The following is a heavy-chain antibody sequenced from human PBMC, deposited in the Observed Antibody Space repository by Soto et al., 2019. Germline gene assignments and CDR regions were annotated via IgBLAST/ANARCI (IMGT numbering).Heavy chain of an antibody. Sequence: QVQLVESGGGVVQPGRSLRLSCAASGFTFSSYAMHWVRQAPGKGLEWVAVISYDGSNKYYADSVKGRFTISRDNSKNTLYLQMNSLRAEDTAVYYCARDGDTYPYRVDYFDYWCQGTLVTVSS. D-gene: IGHD3-16*02. CDR1: GFTFSSYA. V-gene: IGHV3-30-3*01. CDR3: ARDGDTYPYRVDYFDY. CDR2: ISYDGSNK. J-gene: IGHJ4*02.